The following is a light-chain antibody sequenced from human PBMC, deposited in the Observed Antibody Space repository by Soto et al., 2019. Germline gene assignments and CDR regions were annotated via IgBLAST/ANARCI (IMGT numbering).Light chain of an antibody. Sequence: DIQMTQPPSTLSASVGDRVTITCRASQSISSWLAWYQQKPGKAPKLGIYDASNLETGVPSRFSGSGSGTDFTFTISSLQPEDIATYYCQQYDNLPLTFGGGTKVDIK. CDR1: QSISSW. CDR3: QQYDNLPLT. CDR2: DAS. J-gene: IGKJ4*01. V-gene: IGKV1-33*01.